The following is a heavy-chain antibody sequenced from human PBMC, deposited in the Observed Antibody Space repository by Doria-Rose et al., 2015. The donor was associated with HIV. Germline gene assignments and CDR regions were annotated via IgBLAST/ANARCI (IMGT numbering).Heavy chain of an antibody. CDR2: IFSDDER. CDR3: ARIKSSRWYHKYYFDF. V-gene: IGHV2-26*01. Sequence: QVTLKESGPVLVKPTETLTLTCTVSGVSLSSPGMGVSWIRQPPGKALEWLANIFSDDERSCKTSLKSRLTISRGTSKSQVVLTMTDMDPVDTATYYCARIKSSRWYHKYYFDFWGQGTLVIVPA. J-gene: IGHJ4*02. D-gene: IGHD6-13*01. CDR1: GVSLSSPGMG.